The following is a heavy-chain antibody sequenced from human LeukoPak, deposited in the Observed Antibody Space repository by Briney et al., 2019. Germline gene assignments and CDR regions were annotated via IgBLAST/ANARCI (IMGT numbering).Heavy chain of an antibody. CDR3: ARDGPPYCSGGSCYSDFGI. V-gene: IGHV3-21*01. CDR2: ISSSSYI. CDR1: GFTFSSYS. Sequence: PGGSLRLSCAASGFTFSSYSMNWVPQAPGEGLEWVSFISSSSYIYYADPVKGRFTISRDNAKNSLYLQMNSLRAEDTAVYHCARDGPPYCSGGSCYSDFGIWGQGTMVTVSS. D-gene: IGHD2-15*01. J-gene: IGHJ3*02.